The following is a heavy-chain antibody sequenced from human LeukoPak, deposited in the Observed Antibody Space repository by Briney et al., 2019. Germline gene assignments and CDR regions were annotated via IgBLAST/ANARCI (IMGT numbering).Heavy chain of an antibody. D-gene: IGHD3-10*01. V-gene: IGHV3-53*01. CDR1: GFTVSSNY. Sequence: PGGSLRLSCAASGFTVSSNYMSWVRQAPGKGLEWVSVIYSGGSTYYADSVKGRFTISRDNSKNTLYLQMNSLRAEDTAVYYCAKDELWFGELLFDPWGQGTLVTVPS. CDR2: IYSGGST. CDR3: AKDELWFGELLFDP. J-gene: IGHJ5*02.